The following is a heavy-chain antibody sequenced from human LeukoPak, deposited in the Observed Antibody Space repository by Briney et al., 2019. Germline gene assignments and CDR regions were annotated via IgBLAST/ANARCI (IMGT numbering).Heavy chain of an antibody. D-gene: IGHD3-3*01. CDR2: INHSGST. V-gene: IGHV4-34*01. J-gene: IGHJ6*02. CDR1: GGSFSGYY. CDR3: ARGALSIFGVQYYYYGMDV. Sequence: PSETLSLTCAVYGGSFSGYYWSWIRQPPGKGLEWIGEINHSGSTNYNPSLKSRVTISVDTSKNQFSLKLSSVTAADTAVYYCARGALSIFGVQYYYYGMDVWGQGTTVTVSS.